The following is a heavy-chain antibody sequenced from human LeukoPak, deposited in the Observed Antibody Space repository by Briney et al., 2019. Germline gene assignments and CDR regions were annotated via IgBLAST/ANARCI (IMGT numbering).Heavy chain of an antibody. J-gene: IGHJ4*02. CDR3: ARDLGHTGYDLYDY. CDR1: GLTFSSYA. CDR2: ISSSSSNT. Sequence: PGGSLRLSCAVSGLTFSSYAMTWVRQAPGKGLEWVSSISSSSSNTYYADSVKGRFTISRDNAKNSLYLEMNSLRVEDTAVYYCARDLGHTGYDLYDYWGQGTLVTVSS. V-gene: IGHV3-21*01. D-gene: IGHD5-12*01.